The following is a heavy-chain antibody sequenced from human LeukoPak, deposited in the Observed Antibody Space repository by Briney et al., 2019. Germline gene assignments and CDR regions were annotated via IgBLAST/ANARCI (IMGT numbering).Heavy chain of an antibody. CDR3: ARAIIYYDSSGYYRPRRAFDI. Sequence: SETLSLTCTVSGGSISSSSYYWGWIRQPPGKGLEWIGSIYYSGSTYYNPSLKSRVTISVDTSKNQFSLKLSSVTAADTAVYYCARAIIYYDSSGYYRPRRAFDIWGQGTMATVSS. CDR1: GGSISSSSYY. J-gene: IGHJ3*02. D-gene: IGHD3-22*01. CDR2: IYYSGST. V-gene: IGHV4-39*07.